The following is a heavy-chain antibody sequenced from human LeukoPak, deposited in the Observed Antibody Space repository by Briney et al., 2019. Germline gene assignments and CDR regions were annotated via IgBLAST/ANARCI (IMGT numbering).Heavy chain of an antibody. CDR3: VREGAYSTSSPAGY. V-gene: IGHV3-7*01. D-gene: IGHD6-6*01. J-gene: IGHJ4*02. Sequence: ASLRLSTSASGFTFISYWMSWVRQAPGTRLEWVANINQDGSEKYYFDSVKRRFIISRDNARNSLFLQMNILTAEDTAIYYCVREGAYSTSSPAGYWGQGTLVSVSS. CDR2: INQDGSEK. CDR1: GFTFISYW.